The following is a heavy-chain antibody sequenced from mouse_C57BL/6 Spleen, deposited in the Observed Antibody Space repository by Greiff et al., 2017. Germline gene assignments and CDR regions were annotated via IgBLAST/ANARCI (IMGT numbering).Heavy chain of an antibody. D-gene: IGHD1-1*01. CDR2: IYPRSGNT. V-gene: IGHV1-81*01. J-gene: IGHJ4*01. CDR3: ARRDYYGSSYRAMDY. Sequence: QVQLQQSGAELARPGASVKLSCKASGYTFTSYGISWVKQRTGQGLEWIGEIYPRSGNTYYNEKFKGKATLTADKSSSTAYMELRSLTSEDSAVYFCARRDYYGSSYRAMDYWGQGTSVTVSS. CDR1: GYTFTSYG.